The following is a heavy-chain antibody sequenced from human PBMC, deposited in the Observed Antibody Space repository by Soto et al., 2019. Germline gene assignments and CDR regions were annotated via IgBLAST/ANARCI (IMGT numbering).Heavy chain of an antibody. V-gene: IGHV3-11*06. J-gene: IGHJ6*02. CDR1: GFSFSGSY. CDR2: ISGTSSYT. D-gene: IGHD3-10*01. Sequence: QMQLVESGGGVVKPGGSLRLSCSASGFSFSGSYMSWVRQAPGKGLEWVSYISGTSSYTGYADSVKGRFTISRDNAKNSLYLQMNSLRVEDTAVYYCARDRGGYGPPDVWGQGTTVTVSS. CDR3: ARDRGGYGPPDV.